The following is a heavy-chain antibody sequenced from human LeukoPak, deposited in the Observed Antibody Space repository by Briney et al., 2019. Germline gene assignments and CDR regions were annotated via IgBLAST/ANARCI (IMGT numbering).Heavy chain of an antibody. J-gene: IGHJ4*02. CDR3: AHRGLHSSGLGNYFDY. V-gene: IGHV2-5*02. D-gene: IGHD5-18*01. CDR2: IYWDDAK. Sequence: ESGPTLVKPTQTLTLTCTFSGFSLNTSAMGVGWIRQSPGKALEWLALIYWDDAKRYSPSLKSRLTITKDTSKNQVVLAMTNMAPAETATYYCAHRGLHSSGLGNYFDYWGQGTRVTVSS. CDR1: GFSLNTSAMG.